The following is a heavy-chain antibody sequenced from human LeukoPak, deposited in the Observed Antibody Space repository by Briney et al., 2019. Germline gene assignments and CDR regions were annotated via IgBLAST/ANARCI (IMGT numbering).Heavy chain of an antibody. V-gene: IGHV3-53*01. J-gene: IGHJ4*02. CDR2: IYPAGST. Sequence: PGGSLRLSCAASGFTVSSNFFSWVRQAPGKGLEWVSIIYPAGSTYYADSVKGRFTISRDNSKNTLYLHMNSLRAEDTAVYYCARARGTIANCDYWGQGTLVTVSS. CDR3: ARARGTIANCDY. D-gene: IGHD4-17*01. CDR1: GFTVSSNF.